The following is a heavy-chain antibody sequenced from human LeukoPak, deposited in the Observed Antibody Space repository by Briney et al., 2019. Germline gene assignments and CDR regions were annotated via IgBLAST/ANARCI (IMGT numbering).Heavy chain of an antibody. D-gene: IGHD2-2*01. V-gene: IGHV4-59*01. CDR2: IYYSGST. CDR3: ARYAVVPAAMLDS. CDR1: GGSISSYY. J-gene: IGHJ4*02. Sequence: SETLSLTCTVSGGSISSYYWSWIRQPAGKRLEWIGYIYYSGSTNYNPSLRSRVTISIDTSKKQFSLTLNSVTTADTAVYFCARYAVVPAAMLDSWGQGTLVTVSS.